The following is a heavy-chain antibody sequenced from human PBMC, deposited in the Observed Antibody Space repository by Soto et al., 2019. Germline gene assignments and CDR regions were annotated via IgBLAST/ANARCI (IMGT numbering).Heavy chain of an antibody. Sequence: QVQLQQWGAGLLKPSETLSLTCAVYGGSFSGYDWSWIRQPPGKGLEWIGEINHSGSTNYNPSLKSRVTISVDTSKNLFSLKLSSVTAADTAVYYCARAGYSSGWYLAFDIWGQGTMVTVSS. CDR3: ARAGYSSGWYLAFDI. V-gene: IGHV4-34*01. J-gene: IGHJ3*02. CDR1: GGSFSGYD. CDR2: INHSGST. D-gene: IGHD6-19*01.